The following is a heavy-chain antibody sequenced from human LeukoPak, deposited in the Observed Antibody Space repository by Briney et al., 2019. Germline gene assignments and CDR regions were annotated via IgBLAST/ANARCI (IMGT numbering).Heavy chain of an antibody. CDR3: ARREVKLDYFDF. CDR1: GFSLSTSGVG. CDR2: TYWDDDK. V-gene: IGHV2-5*02. Sequence: SGPTLVKPTQTLTLTCTFSGFSLSTSGVGVGWIRQPPGKALEWLALTYWDDDKRYRPYLRSRLTITKDTSKNQVVLIMTNMDPMDTATYYCARREVKLDYFDFWGQGTLVTVSS. D-gene: IGHD1-1*01. J-gene: IGHJ4*02.